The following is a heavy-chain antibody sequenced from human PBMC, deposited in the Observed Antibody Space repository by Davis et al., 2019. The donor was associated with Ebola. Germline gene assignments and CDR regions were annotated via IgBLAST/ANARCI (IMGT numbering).Heavy chain of an antibody. CDR2: INHSGST. CDR3: ARVGSGSGSTIFDL. CDR1: GYSISSGYY. J-gene: IGHJ2*01. D-gene: IGHD6-19*01. Sequence: MPSETLSLTCTVSGYSISSGYYWSWIRQPPGKGLEWIGEINHSGSTNYNPSLKSRVTISVDTSKNQFSLKLSSVTAADTAVYYCARVGSGSGSTIFDLWGRGTLVTVSS. V-gene: IGHV4-38-2*02.